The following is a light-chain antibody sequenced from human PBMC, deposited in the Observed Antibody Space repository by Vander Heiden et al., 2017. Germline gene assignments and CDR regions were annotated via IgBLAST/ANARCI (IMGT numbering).Light chain of an antibody. V-gene: IGKV2-28*01. Sequence: DIVMTQSPLSLPVTPGEPASISCRSSQSLLYFNGYHYLDWYLQKPGHSPQLLIYVTSNRAPGVPDRFSGSGSGTDFTLNITKVEAEDVGVYYCRQALQTPRTFGQGTKLEI. J-gene: IGKJ2*01. CDR1: QSLLYFNGYHY. CDR3: RQALQTPRT. CDR2: VTS.